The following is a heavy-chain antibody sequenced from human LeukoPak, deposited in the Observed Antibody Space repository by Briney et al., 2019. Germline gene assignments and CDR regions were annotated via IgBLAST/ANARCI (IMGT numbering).Heavy chain of an antibody. V-gene: IGHV1-24*01. CDR1: GYTLTELS. J-gene: IGHJ4*02. CDR2: FDPEDGET. CDR3: ASGGTSDYDFWSGPGFGY. Sequence: ASVKVSCKVSGYTLTELSMHWVRQAPGKGLEWMGGFDPEDGETIYAQKFQGRVTMTEDTSTDTAYMELSSLRSEDTAVYYCASGGTSDYDFWSGPGFGYWGQGTLVTVSS. D-gene: IGHD3-3*01.